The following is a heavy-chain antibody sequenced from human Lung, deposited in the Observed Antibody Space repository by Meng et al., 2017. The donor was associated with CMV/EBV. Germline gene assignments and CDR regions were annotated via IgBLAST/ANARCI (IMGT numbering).Heavy chain of an antibody. V-gene: IGHV1-2*06. CDR1: GDRFTGYY. CDR3: ARSRAYCGSDCQPPDY. CDR2: IDSNSGGT. D-gene: IGHD2-21*01. J-gene: IGHJ4*02. Sequence: ASVXVSXXASGDRFTGYYIHWLRQAPGQGLEWMGRIDSNSGGTKYPQKFQGRVSMTRDTSISTAYMELNRLTSDDTALYYCARSRAYCGSDCQPPDYWGQGTPVTVS.